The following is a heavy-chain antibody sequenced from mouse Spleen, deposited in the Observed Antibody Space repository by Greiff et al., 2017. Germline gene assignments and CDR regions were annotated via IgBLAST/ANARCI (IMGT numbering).Heavy chain of an antibody. J-gene: IGHJ3*01. Sequence: VQLQQPGAELVRPGSSVKLSCKASGYTFTSYWMHWVKQRPIQGLEWIGNIDPSDSETHYNQKFKDKATLTVDKSSSTAYMQLSSLTSEDSAVYYCARGDYDGGFAYWGQGTLVTVSA. CDR2: IDPSDSET. CDR1: GYTFTSYW. CDR3: ARGDYDGGFAY. V-gene: IGHV1-52*01. D-gene: IGHD2-4*01.